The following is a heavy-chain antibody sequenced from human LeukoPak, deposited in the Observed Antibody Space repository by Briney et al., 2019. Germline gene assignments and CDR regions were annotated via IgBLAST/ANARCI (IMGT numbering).Heavy chain of an antibody. CDR2: ISVSGDST. CDR3: ATHYDSSGYYSPFAFDY. Sequence: GGSLRLSCAASGFTFSSYAMSWVRQAPGKGLEWVSTISVSGDSTYYADSVKGRFTISRDNSKNTLYLQMNSLRAEDTAVYYCATHYDSSGYYSPFAFDYWGQGTLVTVSS. CDR1: GFTFSSYA. J-gene: IGHJ4*02. V-gene: IGHV3-23*01. D-gene: IGHD3-22*01.